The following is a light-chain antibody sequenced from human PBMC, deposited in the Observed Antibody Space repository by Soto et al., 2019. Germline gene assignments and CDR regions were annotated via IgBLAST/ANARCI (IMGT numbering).Light chain of an antibody. J-gene: IGKJ3*01. CDR1: QGISSW. CDR2: AAS. CDR3: QQAKSFPGT. V-gene: IGKV1-12*01. Sequence: DIQMTQSPSSVSASVGARVTITCRASQGISSWLAWYQQNPGKAPKLLMYAASSWQSGVPSRFRCSGSGTDFTLTIISLQHEDFAAYSCQQAKSFPGTFGPGTPVHIK.